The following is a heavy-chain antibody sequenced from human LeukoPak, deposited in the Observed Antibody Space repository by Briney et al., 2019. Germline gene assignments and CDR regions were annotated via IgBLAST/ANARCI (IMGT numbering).Heavy chain of an antibody. D-gene: IGHD5-18*01. J-gene: IGHJ4*02. CDR3: ATQSFMDTRFDY. V-gene: IGHV4-34*01. Sequence: SETLSLTCAVYGGSFSGYYWSWIRQPPGKGLEWIGEINHSGSTNYNPSLKSRVTISVDTSKNQFSLKLSSVTAADTAVYYCATQSFMDTRFDYWGQGTLVTVSS. CDR1: GGSFSGYY. CDR2: INHSGST.